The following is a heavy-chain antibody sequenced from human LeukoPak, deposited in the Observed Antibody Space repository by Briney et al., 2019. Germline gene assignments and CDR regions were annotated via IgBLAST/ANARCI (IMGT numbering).Heavy chain of an antibody. CDR1: GFTFSSYW. CDR3: ARSTRRSGSYGNFDY. Sequence: PGGSQRLSCAASGFTFSSYWMSWVRQAPGKGLEWVANIKQDGSEKYYVDSVKGRFTISRDNAKNSLYLQMNSLRAEDTAVYYCARSTRRSGSYGNFDYWGQGTLVTVSS. CDR2: IKQDGSEK. J-gene: IGHJ4*02. V-gene: IGHV3-7*01. D-gene: IGHD1-26*01.